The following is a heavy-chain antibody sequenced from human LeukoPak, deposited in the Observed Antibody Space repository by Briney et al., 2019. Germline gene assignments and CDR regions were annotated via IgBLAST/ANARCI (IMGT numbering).Heavy chain of an antibody. D-gene: IGHD2-2*01. CDR2: IYSGGST. Sequence: GGSLRLSCAASGFTVSSYYMSWVRQAPGKGLEWVSVIYSGGSTYYEDSVKGRFTISRDNSKNTLYLQMNSMRAEDTAVYYCAKDRDALFDYWGQGTLVTVSS. CDR1: GFTVSSYY. CDR3: AKDRDALFDY. J-gene: IGHJ4*02. V-gene: IGHV3-53*01.